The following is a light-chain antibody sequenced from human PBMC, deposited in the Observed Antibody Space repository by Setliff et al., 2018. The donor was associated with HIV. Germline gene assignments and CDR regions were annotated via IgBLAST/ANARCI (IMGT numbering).Light chain of an antibody. V-gene: IGLV2-14*03. CDR2: DVN. CDR1: SSDVGGYTY. CDR3: SSYTTSGLVL. J-gene: IGLJ2*01. Sequence: QSVLTQPASVSGSPGQSITISCTGTSSDVGGYTYVSWYQHHPGKAPKLMISDVNKRPSGVSNRFSGSKSGNTASLTISGLQAADEADYYCSSYTTSGLVLFGGGTQLTVL.